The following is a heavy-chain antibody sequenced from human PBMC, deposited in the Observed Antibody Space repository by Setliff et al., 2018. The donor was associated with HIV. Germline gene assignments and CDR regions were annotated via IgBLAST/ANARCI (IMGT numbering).Heavy chain of an antibody. Sequence: GASVKVSCKASGGTFTSYVISWVRQAPGQGLEWMGGIIPILGIASYSQKFKGRVTITADKSTITAYMELSSLRSEDTAVYYCARPQWELGVDYYGMDVWGQGTTVTAP. CDR3: ARPQWELGVDYYGMDV. J-gene: IGHJ6*02. D-gene: IGHD1-26*01. CDR1: GGTFTSYV. CDR2: IIPILGIA. V-gene: IGHV1-69*10.